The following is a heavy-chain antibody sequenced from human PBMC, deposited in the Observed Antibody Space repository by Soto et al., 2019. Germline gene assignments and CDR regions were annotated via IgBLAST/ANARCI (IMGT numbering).Heavy chain of an antibody. Sequence: PSETLSLTCTVSCGSIATGDFVGSWIRQPPGKGLEWMGYIYYSGSTYYNPSLKSRVTISLDTSKNQFSLKLRSVTAADTAVYYCATFGLGVVIRENSFASWGQGIMVT. CDR1: CGSIATGDFV. V-gene: IGHV4-30-4*01. CDR2: IYYSGST. J-gene: IGHJ4*02. D-gene: IGHD3-3*01. CDR3: ATFGLGVVIRENSFAS.